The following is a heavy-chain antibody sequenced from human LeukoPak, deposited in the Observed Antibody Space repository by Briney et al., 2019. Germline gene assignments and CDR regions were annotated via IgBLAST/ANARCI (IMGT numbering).Heavy chain of an antibody. CDR2: VKSDGSST. CDR3: ARGGSPPEALGDTFDV. Sequence: GGSLRLSCAASGFTFSSYWMHWVRQAPGKGLVWVSRVKSDGSSTNYADSVKGRFAVSRDNAKNTLILQMNSLRAEDTAVYYCARGGSPPEALGDTFDVWGHGTLVTVSS. CDR1: GFTFSSYW. D-gene: IGHD1-26*01. V-gene: IGHV3-74*01. J-gene: IGHJ3*01.